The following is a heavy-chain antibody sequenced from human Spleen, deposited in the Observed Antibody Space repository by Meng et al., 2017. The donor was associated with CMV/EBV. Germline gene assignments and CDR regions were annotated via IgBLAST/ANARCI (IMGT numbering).Heavy chain of an antibody. V-gene: IGHV3-23*01. CDR3: AKYLDQYYYYYGMDV. Sequence: GGSLRLSCAASGFTFSSYAMSWVRQAPGKGLEWVSAISGSGGSTYYADSVKGRFTITRDNSKNTLYRQMNSLRAEDTAVYYCAKYLDQYYYYYGMDVWGQGTTVTVSS. CDR1: GFTFSSYA. D-gene: IGHD1/OR15-1a*01. CDR2: ISGSGGST. J-gene: IGHJ6*02.